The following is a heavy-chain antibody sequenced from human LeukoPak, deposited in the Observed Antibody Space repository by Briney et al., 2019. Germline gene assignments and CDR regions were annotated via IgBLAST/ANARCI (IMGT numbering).Heavy chain of an antibody. V-gene: IGHV1-18*01. CDR2: ISAYNGNT. D-gene: IGHD4-17*01. CDR3: ARDDYGDPHYFDY. CDR1: GYTFISHG. Sequence: ASVTVSCKASGYTFISHGISWVRQAPGQGLEWMGWISAYNGNTNYAQKLQGRVTMTTDTSTSTAYMDLRSLRSDDTAVYYCARDDYGDPHYFDYWGQGTLVTVSS. J-gene: IGHJ4*02.